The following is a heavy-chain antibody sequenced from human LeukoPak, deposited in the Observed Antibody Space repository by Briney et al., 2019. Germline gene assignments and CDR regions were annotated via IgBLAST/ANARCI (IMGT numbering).Heavy chain of an antibody. D-gene: IGHD3-10*01. CDR1: GGSFSGYC. CDR2: IYYSGST. CDR3: ARQQYASGNSYYLDY. Sequence: SETLSLTCTVYGGSFSGYCWSWIRQPPGKGLEWIGYIYYSGSTNYSPSLKSRVTISVDTSKTQFSLKLSSVTAADTAVYYCARQQYASGNSYYLDYWGQGTLVTVSS. J-gene: IGHJ4*02. V-gene: IGHV4-59*08.